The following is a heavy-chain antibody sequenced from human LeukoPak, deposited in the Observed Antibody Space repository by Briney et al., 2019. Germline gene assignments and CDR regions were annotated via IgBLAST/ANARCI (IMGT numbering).Heavy chain of an antibody. CDR3: ATASSVGHDYVWGSYRNTPEFDY. D-gene: IGHD3-16*02. CDR2: INPNSGGT. V-gene: IGHV1-2*02. J-gene: IGHJ4*02. Sequence: ASVKVSCKASGYTFTGYYMHWVRQAPGQGLEWMGWINPNSGGTIYAQKFQGRVTMTEDTSTDTAYMELSSLRSEDTAVYYCATASSVGHDYVWGSYRNTPEFDYWGQGTLVTVSS. CDR1: GYTFTGYY.